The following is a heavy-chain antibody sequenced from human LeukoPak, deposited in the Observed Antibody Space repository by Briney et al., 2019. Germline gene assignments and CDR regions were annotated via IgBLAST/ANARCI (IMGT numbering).Heavy chain of an antibody. Sequence: SVKVSCKASGGTFSSYAISWVRQAPGQGLEWMGGIIPIFGTANYAQKFQGRVTITTDESTNTAYMELSSLRSEDTAVYYCAIDYGGNSENFDYWGQGTLVTVSS. CDR1: GGTFSSYA. D-gene: IGHD4-23*01. V-gene: IGHV1-69*05. J-gene: IGHJ4*02. CDR3: AIDYGGNSENFDY. CDR2: IIPIFGTA.